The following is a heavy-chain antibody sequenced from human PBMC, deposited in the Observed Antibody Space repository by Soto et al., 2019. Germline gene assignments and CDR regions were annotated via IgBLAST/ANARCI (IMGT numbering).Heavy chain of an antibody. CDR2: ISGYSGNA. CDR1: GYIFSDYG. J-gene: IGHJ4*02. Sequence: QVQVMQSGAEVKKPGDSVKVSCKTSGYIFSDYGLNWVRQAPGQGLEWMGWISGYSGNANLAQKFQGRVTMTTDKSTRTAYMELRRLRSDDTAGYYCAKRTSGTTWGESDYWGQGTLVTVSS. D-gene: IGHD4-17*01. V-gene: IGHV1-18*04. CDR3: AKRTSGTTWGESDY.